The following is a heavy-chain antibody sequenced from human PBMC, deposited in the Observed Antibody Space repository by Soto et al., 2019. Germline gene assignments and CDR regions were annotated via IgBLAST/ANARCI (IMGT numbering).Heavy chain of an antibody. CDR1: GGCISSYY. CDR2: IYYSGST. Sequence: PSETLSLTCTASGGCISSYYWSWFRQPPGKGLEWIGYIYYSGSTNYNPSLKSRVTISVDTSKNQFSLKLSSVTAADTAVYYCARHLGYDYYYYYYMDVWGKGTTVTVSS. D-gene: IGHD3-16*01. CDR3: ARHLGYDYYYYYYMDV. V-gene: IGHV4-59*08. J-gene: IGHJ6*03.